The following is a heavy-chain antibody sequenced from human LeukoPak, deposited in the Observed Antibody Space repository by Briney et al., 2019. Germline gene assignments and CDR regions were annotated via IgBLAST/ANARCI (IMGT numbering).Heavy chain of an antibody. Sequence: PSETLSLTCTVSGGSISSYYWSWIRQPPGKGLEWIGYIYYSGSTNYNPSLKSRVTISVDTSKNQFSLKLSSVTAADTAVYYCARQRYDILTGHKRSNFDYWGQGTLVTVSS. D-gene: IGHD3-9*01. CDR3: ARQRYDILTGHKRSNFDY. J-gene: IGHJ4*02. CDR2: IYYSGST. V-gene: IGHV4-59*08. CDR1: GGSISSYY.